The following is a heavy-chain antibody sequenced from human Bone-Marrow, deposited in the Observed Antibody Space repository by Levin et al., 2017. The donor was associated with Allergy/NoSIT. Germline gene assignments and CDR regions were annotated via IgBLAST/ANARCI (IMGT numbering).Heavy chain of an antibody. CDR3: ARDLYPTTYDSSGYYYN. CDR2: IIPIFGTA. CDR1: GGTFSSYA. J-gene: IGHJ4*02. Sequence: ASVKVSCKASGGTFSSYAISWVRQAPGQGLEWMGGIIPIFGTANYAQKFQGRVTITADESTSTAYMELSSLRSEDTAVYYCARDLYPTTYDSSGYYYNWGQGTLVTVSS. V-gene: IGHV1-69*13. D-gene: IGHD3-22*01.